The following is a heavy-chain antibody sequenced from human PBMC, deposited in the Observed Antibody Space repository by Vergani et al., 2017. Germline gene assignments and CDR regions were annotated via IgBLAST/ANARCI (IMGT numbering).Heavy chain of an antibody. V-gene: IGHV4-39*01. CDR3: AGRHNYDVWSGYSNDAFDI. D-gene: IGHD3-3*01. CDR2: IYYSGST. J-gene: IGHJ3*02. CDR1: GGSISSSSYY. Sequence: QLQLQESGPGLVKPSETLSLTCTVSGGSISSSSYYWGWIRQPPGKGLEWIGSIYYSGSTYYNPSLKSRVTISVDTSKNQFSLKLSSVTAADTAVYYCAGRHNYDVWSGYSNDAFDIWGQGTMVTVSS.